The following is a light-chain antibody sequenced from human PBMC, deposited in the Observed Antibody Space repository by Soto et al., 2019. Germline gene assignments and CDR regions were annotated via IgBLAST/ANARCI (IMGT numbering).Light chain of an antibody. J-gene: IGLJ3*02. CDR1: SSDVGAYNF. V-gene: IGLV2-11*01. CDR2: DVS. CDR3: YSYAGRNIWV. Sequence: QSALTQPRSVSGSPGQSVTISCTGTSSDVGAYNFVSWYQHNPGKAPKLMIFDVSARPSGVPDRFSGSKSANTASLTISGLQTEDEADYYCYSYAGRNIWVFGGGTKLTVL.